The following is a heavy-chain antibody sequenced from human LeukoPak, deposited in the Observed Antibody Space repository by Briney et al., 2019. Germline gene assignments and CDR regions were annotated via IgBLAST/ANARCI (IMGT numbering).Heavy chain of an antibody. CDR1: GFTFSSYS. CDR2: ISSSSSYI. Sequence: GGSLRLSCAASGFTFSSYSMNWVRQAPGKGLEWVSSISSSSSYIYYADSVKGRFTISRDNAKSSLYLQMNSLRAEDTAVYYCARDEMTTIDYWGQGTLVTVSS. D-gene: IGHD5-24*01. V-gene: IGHV3-21*01. CDR3: ARDEMTTIDY. J-gene: IGHJ4*02.